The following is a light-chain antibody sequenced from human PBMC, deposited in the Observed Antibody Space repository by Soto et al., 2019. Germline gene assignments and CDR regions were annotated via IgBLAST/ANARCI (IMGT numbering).Light chain of an antibody. Sequence: DIQMTQSPSTLSGSVGDRVTITCRASQTISSWLAWYQQKPGKAPKLLIYKASTLKSGVPSRFRGSGSGTEFTLTISSLQPDAFATYYCHHYNSYSEAFGQGTKVELK. CDR1: QTISSW. J-gene: IGKJ1*01. V-gene: IGKV1-5*03. CDR3: HHYNSYSEA. CDR2: KAS.